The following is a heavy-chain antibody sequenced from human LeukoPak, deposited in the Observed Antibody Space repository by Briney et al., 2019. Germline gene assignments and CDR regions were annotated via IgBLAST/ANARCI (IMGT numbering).Heavy chain of an antibody. Sequence: GESLKISCKGSGYSFTNYWIGWARPMPEKGLEWMGIIYPGDSDTRYSPSFQGQVTISADKSISTAFLQWTSLKASDTAIYYCARQDGGYGGNYDYWGQGTLVTVSS. CDR2: IYPGDSDT. V-gene: IGHV5-51*01. CDR1: GYSFTNYW. J-gene: IGHJ4*02. CDR3: ARQDGGYGGNYDY. D-gene: IGHD4-23*01.